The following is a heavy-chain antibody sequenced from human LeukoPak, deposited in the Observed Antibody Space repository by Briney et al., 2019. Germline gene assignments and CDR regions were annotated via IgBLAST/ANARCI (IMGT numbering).Heavy chain of an antibody. CDR3: TRDRREFAPAEYFQH. CDR1: GFTFGDYA. Sequence: GGSLRLSCTASGFTFGDYAMSWVRQAPGKGLEWVGFIRSKAYGGTTEYAASVKGRFTISRDDSKSIAYLQMNSLKTEDTAVYYCTRDRREFAPAEYFQHWGQGTLVTVSS. V-gene: IGHV3-49*04. J-gene: IGHJ1*01. CDR2: IRSKAYGGTT.